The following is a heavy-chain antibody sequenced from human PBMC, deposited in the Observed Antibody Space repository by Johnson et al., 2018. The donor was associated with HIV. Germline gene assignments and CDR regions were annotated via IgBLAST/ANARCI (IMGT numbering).Heavy chain of an antibody. D-gene: IGHD1-26*01. CDR2: IKEDGSDK. CDR3: VSGGPLSGSDECCFDV. J-gene: IGHJ3*01. Sequence: EVQLVESGGGLVQPGESLRLSCAASGFSFSNYWMTWVRQAPGKVLEWVATIKEDGSDKYYVDSVKGRFTISRDNAENSLYLQMRTLRVEDTAVYFCVSGGPLSGSDECCFDVWGQGTMVTVSS. V-gene: IGHV3-7*01. CDR1: GFSFSNYW.